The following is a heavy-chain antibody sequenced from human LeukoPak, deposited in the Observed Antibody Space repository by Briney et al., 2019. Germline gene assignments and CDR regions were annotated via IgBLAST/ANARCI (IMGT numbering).Heavy chain of an antibody. CDR1: GYSISSGYY. V-gene: IGHV4-38-2*02. CDR2: IYHSGST. Sequence: SETLSLTCTVSGYSISSGYYWGWIRQPPGKGLEWIGSIYHSGSTYYNPSLKSRVTISVDTSKNQFSLKLSSVTAAYTAVYYCSSSTPIYGSGSPHWGQGTLVTVSS. CDR3: SSSTPIYGSGSPH. D-gene: IGHD3-10*01. J-gene: IGHJ4*02.